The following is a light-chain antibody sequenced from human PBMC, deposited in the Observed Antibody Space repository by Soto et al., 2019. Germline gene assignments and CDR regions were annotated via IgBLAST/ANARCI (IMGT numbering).Light chain of an antibody. J-gene: IGKJ5*01. CDR2: KAS. V-gene: IGKV1-5*03. CDR3: QQHNSFSIT. CDR1: QGIDSS. Sequence: ILLTQSPSSLSASVRDRVTITCRASQGIDSSFAWYQQKPGKARMLLIYKASSLESGAQSRFSGSASGTESTLTINSLQADDFATYYCQQHNSFSITFGQGTRLEIK.